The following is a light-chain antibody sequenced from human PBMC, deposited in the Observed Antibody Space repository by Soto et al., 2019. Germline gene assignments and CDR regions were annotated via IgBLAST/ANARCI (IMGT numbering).Light chain of an antibody. CDR2: GNS. CDR3: QSYDSSLSGSX. Sequence: QAVVTQPPSVSGAPGQRVTISCTGSSSNIGAGYDVHWYQQLPGTAPKLLIYGNSNRPSGVPDRFSGSKSGTSASLAITGLQAEDEADYYCQSYDSSLSGSXFGGGXKVXV. V-gene: IGLV1-40*01. J-gene: IGLJ2*01. CDR1: SSNIGAGYD.